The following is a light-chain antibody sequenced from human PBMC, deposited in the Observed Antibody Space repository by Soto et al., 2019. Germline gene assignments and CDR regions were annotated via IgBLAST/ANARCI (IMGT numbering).Light chain of an antibody. CDR1: SGDIGDYNY. V-gene: IGLV2-14*01. CDR3: CSYTRSGTLI. Sequence: QSVLTQPASVSGSPGQSITISCVGTSGDIGDYNYVSWYQQHPGKVPKVIIYDVSNRPSGVSYSFSGTKSGNTASLTVSGLQAEDEADYYCCSYTRSGTLIFGTGTKLTVL. J-gene: IGLJ1*01. CDR2: DVS.